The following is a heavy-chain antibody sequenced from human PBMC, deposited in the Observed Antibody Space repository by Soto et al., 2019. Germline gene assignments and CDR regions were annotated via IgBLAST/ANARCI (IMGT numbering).Heavy chain of an antibody. CDR3: ARDRVDTVYPFYYFYYYMDV. CDR2: INAGNGNT. Sequence: ASVNVSCKASGYTFTSYAMHWVRQAPGQRLEWMGWINAGNGNTKYSQKFQGRVTITRDTSASTAYIELRRLRSEDTAVYYCARDRVDTVYPFYYFYYYMDVWGKGTTVTVSS. D-gene: IGHD5-18*01. CDR1: GYTFTSYA. V-gene: IGHV1-3*01. J-gene: IGHJ6*03.